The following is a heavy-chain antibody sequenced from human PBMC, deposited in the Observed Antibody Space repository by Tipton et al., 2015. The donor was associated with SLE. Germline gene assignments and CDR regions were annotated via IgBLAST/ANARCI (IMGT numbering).Heavy chain of an antibody. CDR3: ARDRSSSDD. Sequence: QVQLVQSGAEVKKPGASVKVSCKASGYTFSIYGISWVRQAPGQGLEWMGWISPYNGNTNYAQKFQDRVTMTTDTSTSTAYMELSSMRADDTAVYYCARDRSSSDDWGRGPLVSVSS. D-gene: IGHD6-6*01. J-gene: IGHJ4*02. CDR1: GYTFSIYG. CDR2: ISPYNGNT. V-gene: IGHV1-18*01.